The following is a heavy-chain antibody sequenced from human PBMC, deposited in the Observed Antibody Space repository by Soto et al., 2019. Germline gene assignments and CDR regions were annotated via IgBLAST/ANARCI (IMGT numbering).Heavy chain of an antibody. CDR2: IIPIFGTA. J-gene: IGHJ4*02. Sequence: QVQLVQSGAEVKKPGSSVKVSCKASGGTFSSYAISWVRQAPGQGLEWMGGIIPIFGTANYAQKFQGRVTITADESTSTAYMELSSLRSDDTAVYYCARGERGPRRWLQSPEIVDWGQGTLVTVSS. V-gene: IGHV1-69*12. D-gene: IGHD5-12*01. CDR1: GGTFSSYA. CDR3: ARGERGPRRWLQSPEIVD.